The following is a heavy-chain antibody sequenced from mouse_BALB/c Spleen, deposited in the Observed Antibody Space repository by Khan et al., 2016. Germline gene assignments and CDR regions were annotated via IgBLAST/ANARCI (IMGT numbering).Heavy chain of an antibody. CDR2: IYPGNVNT. CDR3: ARNYYRYDEGLAY. CDR1: GYTFTSYY. D-gene: IGHD2-14*01. Sequence: QVQLKQSGPELVKPGASVRISCKASGYTFTSYYIHWVKQRPGQGLEWIGWIYPGNVNTKYNEKFKGKATLTADKSSSTAYMQHSSLTSEYSAVYFCARNYYRYDEGLAYWGQGTLVTVSA. V-gene: IGHV1S56*01. J-gene: IGHJ3*01.